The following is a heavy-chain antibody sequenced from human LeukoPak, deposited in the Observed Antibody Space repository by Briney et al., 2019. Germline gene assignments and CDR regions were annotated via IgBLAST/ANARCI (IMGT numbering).Heavy chain of an antibody. V-gene: IGHV4-38-2*01. CDR1: GYPLGRNYF. Sequence: SETLSLTCAVSGYPLGRNYFWGWVRQPPGKRMEWIGRIYGSESTTYNPSLMNRVTISVDTSRNHLSLQLTSATAADTAVYYCARYDSRGSASTRFDSWGQGILVTISS. CDR3: ARYDSRGSASTRFDS. J-gene: IGHJ5*01. CDR2: IYGSEST. D-gene: IGHD4-23*01.